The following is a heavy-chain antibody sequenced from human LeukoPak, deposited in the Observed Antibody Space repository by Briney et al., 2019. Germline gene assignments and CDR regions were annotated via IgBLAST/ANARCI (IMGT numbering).Heavy chain of an antibody. CDR2: ISWDGGST. Sequence: GGSLRLSCAASGFTFSSYWRHWVRQAPGKGLEWVSLISWDGGSTYYADSVKGRFTISRDNSKNSLYLQMNSLRTEDTALYYCANAEDYWGQGTLVTVSS. CDR1: GFTFSSYW. V-gene: IGHV3-43*01. J-gene: IGHJ4*02. CDR3: ANAEDY.